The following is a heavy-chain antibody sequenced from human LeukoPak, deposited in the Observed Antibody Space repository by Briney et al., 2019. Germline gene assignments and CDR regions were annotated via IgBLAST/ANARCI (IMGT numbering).Heavy chain of an antibody. CDR1: KFTFSTSA. Sequence: GGSLRLSCAASKFTFSTSAMSWVRQAPGKGLEWVSAISGSGANTYYVASMKGRFTISRDNSKNTLYLEMSSLRSDDTAVYYCAKESQTYYDIMTGYPNYYFYYGGQGTLVTVSS. CDR3: AKESQTYYDIMTGYPNYYFYY. V-gene: IGHV3-23*01. CDR2: ISGSGANT. J-gene: IGHJ4*02. D-gene: IGHD3-9*01.